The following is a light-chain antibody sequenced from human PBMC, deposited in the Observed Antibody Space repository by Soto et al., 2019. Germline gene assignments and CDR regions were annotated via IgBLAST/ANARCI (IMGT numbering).Light chain of an antibody. V-gene: IGKV3-20*01. CDR2: GAS. CDR3: QQYCSSPRIT. J-gene: IGKJ4*01. Sequence: EIVLTQSPGTLSLSPGERATLSCRASQSVSSSYLAWYQQKPGQAPRLLIYGASSRATGIPDRFSGSGSGTDFTLTIITLDPEDFAVYYCQQYCSSPRITFGGGTKVEIK. CDR1: QSVSSSY.